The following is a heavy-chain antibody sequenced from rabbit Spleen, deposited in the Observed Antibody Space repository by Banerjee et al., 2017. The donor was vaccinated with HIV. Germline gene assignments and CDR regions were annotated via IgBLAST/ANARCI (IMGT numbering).Heavy chain of an antibody. CDR2: IDTGFAGTT. J-gene: IGHJ6*01. D-gene: IGHD6-1*01. V-gene: IGHV1S45*01. Sequence: QEQLEESGGGLVQPEGSLTLACTASGFSFHSSYYMCWVRQAPGKGLEWIACIDTGFAGTTYYASWAKGRFTISKTSSTTVTLQMTSLTAADTATYFCARSTYGYDDYAADGYAARYYGMDLWGPGTLVTVS. CDR1: GFSFHSSYY. CDR3: ARSTYGYDDYAADGYAARYYGMDL.